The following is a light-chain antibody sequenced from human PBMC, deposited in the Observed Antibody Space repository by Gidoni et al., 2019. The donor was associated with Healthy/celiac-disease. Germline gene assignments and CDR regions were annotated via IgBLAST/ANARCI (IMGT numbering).Light chain of an antibody. J-gene: IGKJ1*01. CDR1: QSISSW. CDR3: QQYNSYPVT. Sequence: DIQMTQSPSTLSASVGDRVTITCRASQSISSWLAWYQQKPGKAPKLLIDKASSLESGVPSRFSGSGSGTEFTLTISSLQPDDFATYYCQQYNSYPVTFGQGTKVEIK. CDR2: KAS. V-gene: IGKV1-5*03.